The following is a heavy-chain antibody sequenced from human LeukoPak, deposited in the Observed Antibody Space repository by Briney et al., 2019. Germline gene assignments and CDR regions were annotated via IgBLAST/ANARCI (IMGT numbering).Heavy chain of an antibody. CDR3: ARARGATIFQSAFDI. CDR2: IYNSGST. V-gene: IGHV4-59*01. J-gene: IGHJ3*02. CDR1: GGSISSYY. D-gene: IGHD5-24*01. Sequence: ETLSLTCTVSGGSISSYYWSWIRQPPGKGLEWIGYIYNSGSTNYNSSLKSRVTISADTSKNQFSLKLSSVTAADTAVYYCARARGATIFQSAFDIWGQGTMVTVSS.